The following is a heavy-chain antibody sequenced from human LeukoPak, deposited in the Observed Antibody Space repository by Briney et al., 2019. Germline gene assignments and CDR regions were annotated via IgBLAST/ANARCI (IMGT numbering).Heavy chain of an antibody. CDR1: GFTFSSYS. CDR3: ARDPTVLRFLEWLFDY. V-gene: IGHV3-21*01. Sequence: GGSLRLSCAASGFTFSSYSMNWVRQAPGKGLEWVSSISSSSSYIYYADSVKGRFTISRDNAKNSLYLQMNSLRAEDTAVYYCARDPTVLRFLEWLFDYWGQGTLLTVSS. D-gene: IGHD3-3*01. CDR2: ISSSSSYI. J-gene: IGHJ4*02.